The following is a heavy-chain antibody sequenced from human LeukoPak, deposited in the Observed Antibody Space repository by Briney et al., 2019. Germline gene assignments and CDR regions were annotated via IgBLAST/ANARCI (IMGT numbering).Heavy chain of an antibody. CDR2: IYYSGST. V-gene: IGHV4-59*01. D-gene: IGHD5-18*01. Sequence: SETLSPTCTVSGGSISSYYWSWIRQPPGKGLEWIGYIYYSGSTNYNPSLKSRVTISVDTSKNQFSLKLSSVTAADTAVYYCARGYSYGPYYFDYWGQGTLVTVSS. CDR3: ARGYSYGPYYFDY. CDR1: GGSISSYY. J-gene: IGHJ4*02.